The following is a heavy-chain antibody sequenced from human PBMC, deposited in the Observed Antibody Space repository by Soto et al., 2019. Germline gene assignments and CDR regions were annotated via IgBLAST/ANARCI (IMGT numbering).Heavy chain of an antibody. D-gene: IGHD3-10*01. CDR2: ISSSSSYI. CDR1: GSTFSEYA. V-gene: IGHV3-21*04. Sequence: GGSLRLSCVASGSTFSEYAMHWVRQAPGKGLEWVSSISSSSSYIYYADSAKGRFTISRDNSQNTLFLQMKRLTVDDTAIYYCAAPRDEYGSGVSWFTYGMDIWGQGTTVTVSS. CDR3: AAPRDEYGSGVSWFTYGMDI. J-gene: IGHJ6*02.